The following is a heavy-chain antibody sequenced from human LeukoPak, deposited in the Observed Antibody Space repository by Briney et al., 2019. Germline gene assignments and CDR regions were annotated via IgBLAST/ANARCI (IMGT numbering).Heavy chain of an antibody. Sequence: GGSLRLSCAASGFTFSNAWMSWVRQAPGKGLEWVGRIKGKTDGGTTDYAAPVKGRFTISRDDSKNTLYLQMNSLKTEDTAVYYCTTGIAAAPTFYFDYWGQGTLVTVSS. D-gene: IGHD6-13*01. CDR3: TTGIAAAPTFYFDY. J-gene: IGHJ4*02. CDR2: IKGKTDGGTT. CDR1: GFTFSNAW. V-gene: IGHV3-15*01.